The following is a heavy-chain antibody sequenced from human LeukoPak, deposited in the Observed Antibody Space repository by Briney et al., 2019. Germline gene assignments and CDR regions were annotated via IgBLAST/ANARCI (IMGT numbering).Heavy chain of an antibody. CDR1: GGSISSSNYY. V-gene: IGHV4-39*07. D-gene: IGHD6-19*01. J-gene: IGHJ4*02. CDR3: AKLGADSSAWYGFDY. Sequence: PSETLSPTCTVSGGSISSSNYYWAWIRQPPGQGLEWIGSIYYRGNAYYNPSLKSRVTISVDTSKNQFSLSLSSVTAADTAVYYCAKLGADSSAWYGFDYWGQGTLVTVSS. CDR2: IYYRGNA.